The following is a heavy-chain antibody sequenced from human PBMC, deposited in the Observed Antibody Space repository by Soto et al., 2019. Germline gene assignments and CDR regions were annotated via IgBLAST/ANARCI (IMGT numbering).Heavy chain of an antibody. V-gene: IGHV1-18*01. CDR1: GYTFTSYG. D-gene: IGHD3-22*01. CDR3: ARGGFYDSSGARNYYYYGMNV. Sequence: QVQLVQSGAEVKKPGASVKVSCKASGYTFTSYGINWVRQAPGQGLEWLGWISAYDGYTNYAQILQGRVSMTTDTSTKTAYMELRSLISDDTAMYYCARGGFYDSSGARNYYYYGMNVWGQGTTVTVSS. CDR2: ISAYDGYT. J-gene: IGHJ6*02.